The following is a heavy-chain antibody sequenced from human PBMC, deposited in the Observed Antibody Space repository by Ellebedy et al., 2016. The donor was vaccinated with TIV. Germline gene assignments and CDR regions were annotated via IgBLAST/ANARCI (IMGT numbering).Heavy chain of an antibody. Sequence: SLKISXAASGFTFDDYAMHWVRQAPGKGLEWVSGISWNSGSIGYADSVKGRFTISRDNAKNSLYLQMNSLRAEDTALYYCAKDKFRGQPTGGMDVWGQGTTVTVSS. CDR1: GFTFDDYA. CDR2: ISWNSGSI. D-gene: IGHD1-1*01. V-gene: IGHV3-9*01. CDR3: AKDKFRGQPTGGMDV. J-gene: IGHJ6*02.